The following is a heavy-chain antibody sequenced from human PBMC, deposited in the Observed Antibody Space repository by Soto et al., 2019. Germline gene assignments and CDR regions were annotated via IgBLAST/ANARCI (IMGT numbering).Heavy chain of an antibody. V-gene: IGHV3-23*01. CDR1: GFTFSSNA. J-gene: IGHJ4*02. CDR3: AKKKGVFSSGGWYYDY. Sequence: EVQLLESGGGLVQPGGSLRLSCAASGFTFSSNAMSWVRQAPGKGLEWVSAMSGGGSTYHADSVKGRFTISRDNSKNTLFLQMNSLRAEDTAVYYCAKKKGVFSSGGWYYDYTGQGTLVTVSS. D-gene: IGHD6-19*01. CDR2: MSGGGST.